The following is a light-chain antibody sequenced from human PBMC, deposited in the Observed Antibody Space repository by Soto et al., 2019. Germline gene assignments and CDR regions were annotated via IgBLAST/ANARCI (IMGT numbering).Light chain of an antibody. Sequence: DIQMTQSPSTLSGSVGDRVTITCRASQTISSWLAWYQQKPGKAPKLLIYKASTLKSGVPSRFSGSGSGTEFTLTISSLQPDDFATYYCQHLNGYPITFGQGTRLENK. CDR3: QHLNGYPIT. V-gene: IGKV1-5*03. CDR1: QTISSW. CDR2: KAS. J-gene: IGKJ5*01.